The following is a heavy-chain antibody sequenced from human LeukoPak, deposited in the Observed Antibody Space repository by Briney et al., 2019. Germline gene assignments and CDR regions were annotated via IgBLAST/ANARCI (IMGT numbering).Heavy chain of an antibody. D-gene: IGHD6-19*01. Sequence: PSETLSLTCTVSGGSISSYYWSWIRQPPGKGLEWIGYIYYSGSINYNPSLKSRVTISVDTSKNQFSLKLSSVTAADTAVYYCARFAPGQWLVDYWGQGTLVTVSS. V-gene: IGHV4-59*01. CDR1: GGSISSYY. CDR3: ARFAPGQWLVDY. J-gene: IGHJ4*02. CDR2: IYYSGSI.